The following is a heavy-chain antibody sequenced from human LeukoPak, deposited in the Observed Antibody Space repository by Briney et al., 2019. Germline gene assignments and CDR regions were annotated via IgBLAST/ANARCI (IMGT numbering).Heavy chain of an antibody. Sequence: PSETLSLTCAVYGGSFSGYYWSWIRQPPGKGLEWIGEINHSGSTNYNPSLKSRVAISLDTSKNQFSLKLSSVTAADTAVYYCARGIGAAADVVFDYWGQGTLVTVSS. V-gene: IGHV4-34*01. CDR1: GGSFSGYY. J-gene: IGHJ4*02. CDR3: ARGIGAAADVVFDY. CDR2: INHSGST. D-gene: IGHD6-13*01.